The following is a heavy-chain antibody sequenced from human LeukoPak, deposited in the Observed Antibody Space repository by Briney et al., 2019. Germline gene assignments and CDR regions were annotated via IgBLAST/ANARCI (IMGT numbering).Heavy chain of an antibody. CDR1: GGSISSGSYY. J-gene: IGHJ5*02. Sequence: SQTLSLTCTVSGGSISSGSYYWSWIRQPGGKGLEWIGRIYTSGSTNYNPSLKSRVTISVDTSKNQFSLKLSSVTAADTAVYYCARAMVRDITNAIIWFDPWGQGTLVTVSS. CDR2: IYTSGST. CDR3: ARAMVRDITNAIIWFDP. D-gene: IGHD3-10*01. V-gene: IGHV4-61*02.